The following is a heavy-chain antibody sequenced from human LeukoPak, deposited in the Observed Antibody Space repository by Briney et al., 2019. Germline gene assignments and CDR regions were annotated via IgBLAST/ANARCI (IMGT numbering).Heavy chain of an antibody. CDR2: ISAYNGAT. CDR3: ARVSSGYTYRGAFDI. J-gene: IGHJ3*02. V-gene: IGHV1-18*01. CDR1: GYTFTSYG. D-gene: IGHD3-22*01. Sequence: ASVKVSCKASGYTFTSYGISWVRQAPGQGLEWLAWISAYNGATHYAQKFQGRVTMTRDTSTSTVYMELSSLRSEDTAVYYCARVSSGYTYRGAFDIWGQGTMVTVSS.